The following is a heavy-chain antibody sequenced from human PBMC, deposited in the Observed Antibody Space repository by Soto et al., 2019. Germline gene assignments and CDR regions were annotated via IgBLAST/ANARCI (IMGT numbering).Heavy chain of an antibody. J-gene: IGHJ2*01. CDR3: ARPDFGDYWYFDL. CDR1: GGTFSSHT. CDR2: IIPALGTA. V-gene: IGHV1-69*08. D-gene: IGHD3-10*01. Sequence: QDQLVQSGAEVKKPGSSVKVSCKASGGTFSSHTFSWGRQAPGQGLEWMGRIIPALGTATYAQKFQGRVTITADESATTVYMELNSLRSADTAVYYCARPDFGDYWYFDLWGRGTLVTVSS.